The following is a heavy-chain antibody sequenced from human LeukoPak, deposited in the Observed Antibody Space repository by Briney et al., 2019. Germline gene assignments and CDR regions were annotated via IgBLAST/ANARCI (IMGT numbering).Heavy chain of an antibody. Sequence: ASVNVSCKASGYTFTGYSMHWVRQAPGQGLEWLGRINPYSGGTNYALRFQGRVTMTRDTSISTAYMELSRLISDDTATYYCARGYDTSGALAYWGQGTLVTVSS. D-gene: IGHD3-22*01. CDR1: GYTFTGYS. V-gene: IGHV1-2*06. CDR3: ARGYDTSGALAY. J-gene: IGHJ4*02. CDR2: INPYSGGT.